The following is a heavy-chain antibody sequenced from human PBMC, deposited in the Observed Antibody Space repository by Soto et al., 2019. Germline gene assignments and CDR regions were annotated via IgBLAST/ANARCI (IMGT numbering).Heavy chain of an antibody. CDR2: TSYDGSNK. CDR1: GFTFRSYV. Sequence: QVQLVESGGGVVQPGTSLRLSCVGSGFTFRSYVIHWVRQAPGKGLEWVALTSYDGSNKYYGDSVKGRFTISRDNSRNTVDLQMDSLIREDTALYYCARWGTTGGLDVWGQGTLVSVSS. D-gene: IGHD3-16*01. V-gene: IGHV3-33*05. CDR3: ARWGTTGGLDV. J-gene: IGHJ1*01.